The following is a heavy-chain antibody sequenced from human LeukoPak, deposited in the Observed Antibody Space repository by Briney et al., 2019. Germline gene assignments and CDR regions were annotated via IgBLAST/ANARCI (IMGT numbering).Heavy chain of an antibody. D-gene: IGHD1-26*01. V-gene: IGHV1-69*04. CDR1: GGTFSSYA. CDR2: IIPILGIA. Sequence: SVKVSCKASGGTFSSYAISWVRQAPGQGLEWMGRIIPILGIANYAQKFQGRVTITADKSTSTAYMELSSLRSEDTAVYYCASSHGMVSYYFDYWGQGTLVTVSS. CDR3: ASSHGMVSYYFDY. J-gene: IGHJ4*02.